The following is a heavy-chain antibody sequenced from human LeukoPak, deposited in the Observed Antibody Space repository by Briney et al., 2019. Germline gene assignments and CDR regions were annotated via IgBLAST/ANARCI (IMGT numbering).Heavy chain of an antibody. CDR2: IYHSGST. V-gene: IGHV4-38-2*02. D-gene: IGHD3-10*01. CDR3: ARGRRMVRGVFDY. CDR1: GYSISSGYY. J-gene: IGHJ4*02. Sequence: PSETLSLTCTVSGYSISSGYYWGWIRQPPGKGLEWIGSIYHSGSTYYNPSLKSRVTISVDTSKNQFSLKLSSVTAADTAVYYCARGRRMVRGVFDYWGQGTLVTVSS.